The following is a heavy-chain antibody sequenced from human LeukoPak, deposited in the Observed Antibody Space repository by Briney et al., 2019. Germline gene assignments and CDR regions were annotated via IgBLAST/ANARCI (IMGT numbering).Heavy chain of an antibody. Sequence: SETLSLTCTVSGASFSSSTYYWGWIRQPPGKGPEWIGSIYYSGSTYYNPSLKSRVTMSVDTSKNQFSLKQSSVTAADTAVYYCARHAGGISATGTRPFDYWGQGTLVTVSS. V-gene: IGHV4-39*01. D-gene: IGHD6-13*01. CDR2: IYYSGST. CDR1: GASFSSSTYY. J-gene: IGHJ4*02. CDR3: ARHAGGISATGTRPFDY.